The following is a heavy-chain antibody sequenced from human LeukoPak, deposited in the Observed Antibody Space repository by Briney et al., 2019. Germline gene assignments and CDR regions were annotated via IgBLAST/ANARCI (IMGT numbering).Heavy chain of an antibody. V-gene: IGHV4-59*08. CDR2: IYCSGST. CDR3: ARHGYCSGGSCYWDY. CDR1: GGSISPYY. Sequence: PSEILSLTCIVSGGSISPYYWSWIRQPPGSGLEWIAYIYCSGSTSYNPSLKSRVAISVDTSNNEVSLKLSSVTAADTAVYYCARHGYCSGGSCYWDYWGQGTLVTVSS. J-gene: IGHJ4*02. D-gene: IGHD2-15*01.